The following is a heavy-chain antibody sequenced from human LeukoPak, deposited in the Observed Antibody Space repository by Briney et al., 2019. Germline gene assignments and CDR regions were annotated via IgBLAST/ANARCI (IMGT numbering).Heavy chain of an antibody. CDR1: GFTFSTYA. CDR2: ISGSGGST. J-gene: IGHJ5*02. D-gene: IGHD6-6*01. CDR3: AKVDASSSGFDP. Sequence: PGGSLRLSCAASGFTFSTYAMSWVRQAPGKGLEWVSTISGSGGSTYYADSVKGRFTVSRDNSKNTLYLQMNSLRAEDTAVYYCAKVDASSSGFDPWGQGTLVTVSS. V-gene: IGHV3-23*01.